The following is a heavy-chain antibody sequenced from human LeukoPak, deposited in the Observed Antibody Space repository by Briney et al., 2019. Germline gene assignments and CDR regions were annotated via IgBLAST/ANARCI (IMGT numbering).Heavy chain of an antibody. CDR1: GGSISSSSYY. V-gene: IGHV4-39*01. Sequence: SETLSLTCTVSGGSISSSSYYWGWIRQPPGKGLEWIGEINHSGSTNYNPSLKSRVTISVDTSKNQFSLKLSSVTAADTAVYYCARQITNFDYWGQGTLVTVSS. J-gene: IGHJ4*02. D-gene: IGHD1-14*01. CDR2: INHSGST. CDR3: ARQITNFDY.